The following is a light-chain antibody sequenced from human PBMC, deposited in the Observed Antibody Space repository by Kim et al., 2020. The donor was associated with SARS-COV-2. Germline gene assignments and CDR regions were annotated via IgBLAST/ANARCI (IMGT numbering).Light chain of an antibody. J-gene: IGKJ4*01. V-gene: IGKV1-9*01. CDR2: AAS. CDR3: QQLKSYPLT. CDR1: QDISSY. Sequence: ASVGDRVTITCQASQDISSYLAWFQQKPGKDPKLLIYAASTLQSGVPSRFSGSGSGTDFTLTISSLQPEDFATYYCQQLKSYPLTFGGGTKVDIK.